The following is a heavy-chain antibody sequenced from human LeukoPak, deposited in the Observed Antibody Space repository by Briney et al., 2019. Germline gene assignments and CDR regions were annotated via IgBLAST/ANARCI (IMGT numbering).Heavy chain of an antibody. CDR2: IYTSGST. J-gene: IGHJ4*02. D-gene: IGHD6-19*01. CDR3: ARPHSSGWYLFDY. V-gene: IGHV4-4*07. CDR1: GGSISSYY. Sequence: SETLSLTCTVSGGSISSYYRSWIRQPAGKGLEWIGRIYTSGSTNYNPSLKSRVTMSVDTSKNQFSLKLSSVTAADTAVYYCARPHSSGWYLFDYWGQGTLVTVSS.